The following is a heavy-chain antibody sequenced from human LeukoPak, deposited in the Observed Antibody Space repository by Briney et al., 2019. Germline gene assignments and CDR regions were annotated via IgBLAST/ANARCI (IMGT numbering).Heavy chain of an antibody. Sequence: ASVKVSCKASGYTFTGYYMHWVRQAPGQGLEWMGWINPNSGGTNYAHKFQGWVTMTRDTSISTAYMELSRLRSDDTAVYYCARADGGYDSRETNFDYWGQGTLVTVSS. D-gene: IGHD5-12*01. J-gene: IGHJ4*02. CDR1: GYTFTGYY. CDR3: ARADGGYDSRETNFDY. CDR2: INPNSGGT. V-gene: IGHV1-2*04.